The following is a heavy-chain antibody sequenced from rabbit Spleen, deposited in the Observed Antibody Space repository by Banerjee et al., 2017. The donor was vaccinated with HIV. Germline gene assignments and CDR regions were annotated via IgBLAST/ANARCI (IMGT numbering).Heavy chain of an antibody. D-gene: IGHD6-1*01. V-gene: IGHV1S40*01. CDR1: GFDFSRGYD. CDR2: IYTGNVKT. CDR3: AREKSGIVGYDL. Sequence: QQLVESGGGLVKPGASLTVTCTASGFDFSRGYDMCWVRQAPGKGLEWIGCIYTGNVKTYYASWAKGRFTISKTSSTTVTLQMTSLTVADTATYFCAREKSGIVGYDLWGPGTLVTVS. J-gene: IGHJ4*01.